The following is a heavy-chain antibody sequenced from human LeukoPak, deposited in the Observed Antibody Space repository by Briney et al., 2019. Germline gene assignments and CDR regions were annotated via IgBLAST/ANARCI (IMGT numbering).Heavy chain of an antibody. Sequence: ASVKVSCKASGYTFTSYGISWVRQAPGQGLEWMGWISAYNGNTNYAQKLQGRVTMTTDTSTSTAYMELSRLRSDDTAVYYCARGEGYCSSTSCYDYYYYYMDVWGKGTTVTISS. CDR3: ARGEGYCSSTSCYDYYYYYMDV. J-gene: IGHJ6*03. D-gene: IGHD2-2*01. CDR2: ISAYNGNT. CDR1: GYTFTSYG. V-gene: IGHV1-18*01.